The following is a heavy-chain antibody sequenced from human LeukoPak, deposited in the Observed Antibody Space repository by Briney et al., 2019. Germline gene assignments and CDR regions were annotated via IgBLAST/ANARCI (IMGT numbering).Heavy chain of an antibody. Sequence: PGGSLRLSCAASGFTVSSNYMSWVRQAPGKGLEWVSVMYSGGSTYYADSVKGRFTISRDNSKNTLYLQMNSLRAEDTAVYYCARGSWFGELLPFDYWGQGTLVTVSS. CDR3: ARGSWFGELLPFDY. V-gene: IGHV3-66*01. D-gene: IGHD3-10*01. CDR2: MYSGGST. CDR1: GFTVSSNY. J-gene: IGHJ4*02.